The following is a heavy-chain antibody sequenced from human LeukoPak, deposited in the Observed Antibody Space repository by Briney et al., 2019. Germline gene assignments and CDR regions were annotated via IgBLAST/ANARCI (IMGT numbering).Heavy chain of an antibody. CDR3: ARDDGTSYVRYYFDS. D-gene: IGHD3-10*02. V-gene: IGHV3-7*01. CDR2: IKHDGSEK. J-gene: IGHJ4*02. Sequence: GGSLRLSCEASGFTFRSYWMSWVRQSPGKGLDWVANIKHDGSEKYYVDSVRGRFTISRDNAKNSLYLHMNSLRAEDTAVYYCARDDGTSYVRYYFDSWGQGTLVTVSS. CDR1: GFTFRSYW.